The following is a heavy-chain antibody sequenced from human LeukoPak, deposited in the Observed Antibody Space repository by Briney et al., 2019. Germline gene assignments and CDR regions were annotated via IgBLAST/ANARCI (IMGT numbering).Heavy chain of an antibody. Sequence: PGGSLRLSCAASGFTFSNYWMGWVRQAPGKRLEWVANMNIDGSEKYYADSVKGRFSISRDNARNSVYLQMASLRVEDTAVYYCARDFPNLVRDWSYSRAAGMLYYGMDVWGQGTTVTVSS. CDR3: ARDFPNLVRDWSYSRAAGMLYYGMDV. CDR1: GFTFSNYW. V-gene: IGHV3-7*01. J-gene: IGHJ6*02. D-gene: IGHD6-13*01. CDR2: MNIDGSEK.